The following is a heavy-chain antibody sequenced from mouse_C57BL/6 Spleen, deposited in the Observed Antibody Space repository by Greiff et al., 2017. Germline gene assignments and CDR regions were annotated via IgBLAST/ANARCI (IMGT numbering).Heavy chain of an antibody. J-gene: IGHJ2*01. V-gene: IGHV1-82*01. CDR3: ARSDYYGSSYYFDY. CDR2: IYPGDGDT. Sequence: VKLVESGPELVKPGASVKISCKASGYAFSSSWMNWVKQRPGKGLEWIGRIYPGDGDTNYNGKFKGKATLTADKSSSTAYMQLSSLTSEDSAVYFCARSDYYGSSYYFDYWGQGTTLTVSS. CDR1: GYAFSSSW. D-gene: IGHD1-1*01.